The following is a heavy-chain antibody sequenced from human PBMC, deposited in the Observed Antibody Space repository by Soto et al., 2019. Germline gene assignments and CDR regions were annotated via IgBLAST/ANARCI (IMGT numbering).Heavy chain of an antibody. Sequence: EVQLAESGGGLVQPGGSLRLSCAASGFTFSDHYMDWVRQAPGKGLEWVGRSRDKVHSHTTEYAASVKGRFTTSRGDSDNSLYLQMNSLKTEDTAVYYCARGVGSTGYFDYWGQGTLVTVSS. CDR1: GFTFSDHY. D-gene: IGHD4-17*01. CDR3: ARGVGSTGYFDY. CDR2: SRDKVHSHTT. J-gene: IGHJ4*02. V-gene: IGHV3-72*01.